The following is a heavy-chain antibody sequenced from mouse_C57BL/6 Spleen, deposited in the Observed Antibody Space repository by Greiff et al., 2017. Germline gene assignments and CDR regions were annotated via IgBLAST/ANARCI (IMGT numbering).Heavy chain of an antibody. J-gene: IGHJ4*01. V-gene: IGHV5-17*01. CDR3: AKTGTDYAMGY. D-gene: IGHD4-1*01. CDR2: ISSGSSTI. CDR1: GFTFSDYG. Sequence: EVQVVESGGGLVKPGGSLKLSCAASGFTFSDYGMHWVRQAPEKGLEWVAYISSGSSTIYYADTVKGRFTISRDNAKNTLFLQMTSLRSEDTAMYYCAKTGTDYAMGYWGQGASVTVSS.